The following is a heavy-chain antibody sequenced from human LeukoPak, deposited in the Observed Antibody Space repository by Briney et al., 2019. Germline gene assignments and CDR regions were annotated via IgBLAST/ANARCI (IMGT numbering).Heavy chain of an antibody. CDR3: AKDRAHTYGDYDHDY. D-gene: IGHD4-17*01. CDR2: ISGSGGST. V-gene: IGHV3-23*01. CDR1: GFTFSSYA. J-gene: IGHJ4*02. Sequence: GGSLRLSCTTSGFTFSSYAMSWVRQAPGKGLEWVSAISGSGGSTYYADSVKGRFTISRDNSKNTLYLQMNSLRAEDTAVYYCAKDRAHTYGDYDHDYWGQGTLVTVSS.